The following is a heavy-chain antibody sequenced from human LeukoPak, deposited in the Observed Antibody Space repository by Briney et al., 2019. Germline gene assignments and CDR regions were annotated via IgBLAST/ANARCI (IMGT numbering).Heavy chain of an antibody. D-gene: IGHD2-21*01. CDR2: SSVYSGNT. CDR1: GYTFSAYG. J-gene: IGHJ4*02. V-gene: IGHV1-18*01. Sequence: ASVKVSCKASGYTFSAYGISWVRQPPGQGLERMGHSSVYSGNTNHAQKLQGRVTMTTDTSTGTAYMELRSLRSDDTAVYYCARDSHIAEVAYYFDYWGQGTLVSVSS. CDR3: ARDSHIAEVAYYFDY.